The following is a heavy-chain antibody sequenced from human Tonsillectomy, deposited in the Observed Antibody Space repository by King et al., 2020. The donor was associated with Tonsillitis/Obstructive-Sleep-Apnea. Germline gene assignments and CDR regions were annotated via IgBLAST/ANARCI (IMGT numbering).Heavy chain of an antibody. CDR1: GYSFTTYG. CDR3: ARGTYFDY. V-gene: IGHV1-18*01. Sequence: VQLVQSGAEVKEPGASVKVSCKASGYSFTTYGISWVRQAPGQGLEWMGWISTYNGITNFAQKVQGRVTMTTDTSTSTAYMELRSLRSDDTAVYYCARGTYFDYWGQGTLVTVSS. J-gene: IGHJ4*02. CDR2: ISTYNGIT.